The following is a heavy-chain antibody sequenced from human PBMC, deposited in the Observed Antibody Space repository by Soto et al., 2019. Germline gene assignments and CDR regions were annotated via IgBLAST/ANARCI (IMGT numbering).Heavy chain of an antibody. D-gene: IGHD6-13*01. CDR3: SRAPFPSGIAAASLYYYYGMDV. Sequence: QVQLQESGPGLVKPSQTLSLTCTVSGGSISSGGYYWSWIRQHPGKGLEWIGDIYYSGSTYYNPSLKSRVTISVATSKNQFSLKLSSVTAADTAVYYCSRAPFPSGIAAASLYYYYGMDVWGQGTTVTVSS. J-gene: IGHJ6*02. V-gene: IGHV4-31*03. CDR2: IYYSGST. CDR1: GGSISSGGYY.